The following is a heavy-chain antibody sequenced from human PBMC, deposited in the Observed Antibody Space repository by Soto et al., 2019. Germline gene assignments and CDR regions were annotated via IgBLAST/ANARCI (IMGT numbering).Heavy chain of an antibody. J-gene: IGHJ4*02. CDR2: ISAYNGNT. D-gene: IGHD3-16*02. Sequence: ASVKVSCKASGYTFTSYGISWVRQAPGQGLEWMGWISAYNGNTNYAQKLQGRVTMTTDTSTSTAYMELRSLRSDDTAVYYCASSMITFGGVIGYPMDYWGQGTLVTVSS. CDR3: ASSMITFGGVIGYPMDY. V-gene: IGHV1-18*01. CDR1: GYTFTSYG.